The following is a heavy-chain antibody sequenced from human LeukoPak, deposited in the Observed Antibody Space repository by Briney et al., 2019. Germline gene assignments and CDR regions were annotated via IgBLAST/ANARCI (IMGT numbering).Heavy chain of an antibody. D-gene: IGHD2-15*01. CDR1: TFTFSIYG. V-gene: IGHV3-30*02. CDR2: IQYDGTNK. Sequence: GGSLRLSCAASTFTFSIYGMHWVRQAPGKGLEWVAFIQYDGTNKYYADSVKGRFTISRDNSKNTLYLQMNSLGGEDTALYYCARYCGAASCYSGFDYWGQGTLVTVAS. J-gene: IGHJ4*02. CDR3: ARYCGAASCYSGFDY.